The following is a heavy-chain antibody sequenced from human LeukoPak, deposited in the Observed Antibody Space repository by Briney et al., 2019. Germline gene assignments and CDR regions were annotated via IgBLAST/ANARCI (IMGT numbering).Heavy chain of an antibody. CDR1: GFTVSSNY. Sequence: PGGSLRLSCAASGFTVSSNYMSWVRQAPGKGLEWVSVIYSGGSTYYADSVKGRFTISRDNSKNTLYLQMNSLRAEDTAVYYCARRAYCGDDCYSGYFDYWGQGTLVTVSS. V-gene: IGHV3-66*02. CDR2: IYSGGST. D-gene: IGHD2-21*01. CDR3: ARRAYCGDDCYSGYFDY. J-gene: IGHJ4*02.